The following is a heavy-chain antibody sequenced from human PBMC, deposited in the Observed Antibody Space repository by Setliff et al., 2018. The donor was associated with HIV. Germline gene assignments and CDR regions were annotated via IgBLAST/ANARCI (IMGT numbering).Heavy chain of an antibody. CDR3: ARGVTHPPPFGAFDI. V-gene: IGHV4-59*01. CDR1: GGSISTYY. D-gene: IGHD5-18*01. J-gene: IGHJ3*02. Sequence: PLETLSLTCTVSGGSISTYYWSWIRQSPGKGLEWIGYIYYSGSTKYNPSLKSRLTISVDTSKNQFSLKLRSVTAADTAFYYCARGVTHPPPFGAFDIWGLGTLVTVSS. CDR2: IYYSGST.